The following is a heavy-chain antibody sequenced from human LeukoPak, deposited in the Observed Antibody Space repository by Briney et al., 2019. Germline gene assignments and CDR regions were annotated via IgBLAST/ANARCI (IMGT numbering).Heavy chain of an antibody. V-gene: IGHV4-59*01. D-gene: IGHD6-19*01. J-gene: IGHJ4*02. CDR1: GGSISSYY. Sequence: SETLSLTCTVSGGSISSYYWSWIRQPPGKGLEWIGYIYYSGSTNYNPSLKSRVTISVDTSKNQFSLKLNSVTAADTAVYYCARGGLPVAGSFDYWGQGTLVTVSS. CDR2: IYYSGST. CDR3: ARGGLPVAGSFDY.